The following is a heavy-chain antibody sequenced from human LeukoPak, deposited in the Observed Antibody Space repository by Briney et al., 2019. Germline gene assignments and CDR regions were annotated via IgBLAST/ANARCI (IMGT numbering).Heavy chain of an antibody. V-gene: IGHV1-8*01. D-gene: IGHD5-18*01. CDR2: MNPNSGNT. Sequence: SVKVSCKASGYTFTSYDINWVRQATGQGLEWMGWMNPNSGNTGYAQKFQGRVIMTRNTSISTAYMELSSLRSEDTAVYYCARGWSKSGGYSYGNWGQGTLVTVSS. J-gene: IGHJ4*02. CDR3: ARGWSKSGGYSYGN. CDR1: GYTFTSYD.